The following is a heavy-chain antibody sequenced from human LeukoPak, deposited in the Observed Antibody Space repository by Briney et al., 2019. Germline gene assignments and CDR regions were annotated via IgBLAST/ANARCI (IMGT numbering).Heavy chain of an antibody. CDR2: ISSSSNTI. CDR3: ARQGGSSGWYFDY. CDR1: GFTFSSYS. D-gene: IGHD6-19*01. Sequence: GGSLRLSCAASGFTFSSYSMNWVRQAPGKGLEWVSHISSSSNTIYYADSVKGRFTISRDNANNSLYLQMNSLRAEDTAVYYCARQGGSSGWYFDYWGQGTLVTVSS. V-gene: IGHV3-48*01. J-gene: IGHJ4*02.